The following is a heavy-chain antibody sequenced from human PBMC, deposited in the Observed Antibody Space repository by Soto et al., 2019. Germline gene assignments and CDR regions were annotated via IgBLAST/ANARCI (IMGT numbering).Heavy chain of an antibody. Sequence: EVQLLESGGALLQPGGSLRLSCAASGLTFSNYAMSWVRQAPGKGLEWVSTVTGDGVTTSYADSVKGLFTIYRDNSKNTLYLQMSGLRADDTAVYYCAKRLSYSFDSWGHGTLVTVSS. CDR1: GLTFSNYA. D-gene: IGHD2-8*01. J-gene: IGHJ4*01. CDR3: AKRLSYSFDS. V-gene: IGHV3-23*01. CDR2: VTGDGVTT.